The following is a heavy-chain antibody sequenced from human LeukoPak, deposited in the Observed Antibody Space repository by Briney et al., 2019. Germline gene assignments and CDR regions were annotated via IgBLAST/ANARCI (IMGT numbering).Heavy chain of an antibody. CDR2: ISNNGGYT. Sequence: TGGSLRLSCAASGFTFSSSAMSWVRQAPGKGLEWVSAISNNGGYTYYADSVQGRFIISRDNSKSTLCLQMNSLRAEDTAVYYCAKDAFIWFGELSWGQGTLVTVSS. CDR3: AKDAFIWFGELS. D-gene: IGHD3-10*01. J-gene: IGHJ5*02. V-gene: IGHV3-23*01. CDR1: GFTFSSSA.